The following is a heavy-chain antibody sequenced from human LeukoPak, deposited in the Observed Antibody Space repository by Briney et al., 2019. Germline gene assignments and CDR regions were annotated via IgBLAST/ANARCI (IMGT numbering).Heavy chain of an antibody. CDR1: GFTFSSSA. D-gene: IGHD2-2*01. Sequence: SVKVSCKASGFTFSSSAIQWVRQVRGQRLEWIGWIVVGSGNTKYAQKFQDRVTITKDMSTMTAYMELSSLRSEGTALYYCAAVFFSSTVPYFDHWAQGTLVTVSS. CDR2: IVVGSGNT. CDR3: AAVFFSSTVPYFDH. J-gene: IGHJ4*02. V-gene: IGHV1-58*02.